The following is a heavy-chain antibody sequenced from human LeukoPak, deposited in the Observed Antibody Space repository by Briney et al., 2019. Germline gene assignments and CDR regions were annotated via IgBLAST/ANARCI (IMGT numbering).Heavy chain of an antibody. CDR2: IYYSGST. D-gene: IGHD3-3*01. J-gene: IGHJ3*02. Sequence: SSETLSLTCTVSGGSISSYYWSWIRQPPGKGLGRIGYIYYSGSTNYNPSLKSRVTISVAASKNQFSLKLSSVTAADTAVYYCARTSRGDYYDFWSGYSDAFDIWGQGTMVTVSS. CDR1: GGSISSYY. V-gene: IGHV4-59*08. CDR3: ARTSRGDYYDFWSGYSDAFDI.